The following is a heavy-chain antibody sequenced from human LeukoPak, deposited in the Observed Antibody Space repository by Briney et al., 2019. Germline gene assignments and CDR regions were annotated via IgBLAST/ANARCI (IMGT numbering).Heavy chain of an antibody. V-gene: IGHV4-31*03. J-gene: IGHJ4*02. CDR2: IYYSGTS. CDR3: ARSRGATGFYWVDY. CDR1: GGSISSGGYY. Sequence: PSQTLSLTCTVSGGSISSGGYYWSWIRQHPGKGLEWIGHIYYSGTSFYNPSLTSRVTISVDTSKNQFSLKLTSVNDADTAVYYCARSRGATGFYWVDYWGQGTLVTVSS. D-gene: IGHD3-22*01.